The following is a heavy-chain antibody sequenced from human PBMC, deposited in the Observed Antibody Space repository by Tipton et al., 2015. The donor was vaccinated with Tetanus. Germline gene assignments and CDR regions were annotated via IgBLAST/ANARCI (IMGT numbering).Heavy chain of an antibody. D-gene: IGHD4-17*01. CDR2: IYYSGST. V-gene: IGHV4-31*03. J-gene: IGHJ2*01. Sequence: TLSLTCTVSGGSISSGGYYWSWIRQHPGTGLEWIGYIYYSGSTYYNPSLKSRVTISVDTSKNQFSLKLSSVTAADTAVYYCARDTYYGDPLGYFDLWGRGTLVTVSS. CDR1: GGSISSGGYY. CDR3: ARDTYYGDPLGYFDL.